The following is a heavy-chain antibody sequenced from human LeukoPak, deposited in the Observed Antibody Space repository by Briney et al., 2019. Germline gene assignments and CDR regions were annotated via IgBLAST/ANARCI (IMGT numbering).Heavy chain of an antibody. CDR1: GFTFSSYW. CDR2: INSDGSST. Sequence: GGSLRLSCAASGFTFSSYWMHWVRQAPGKGLVWVSRINSDGSSTSYADSVKGRFTISRDNAKNTLFLQMNSLRAEDTVVYYCARDGYVRGGSWDYYYYGLDVWGQGTTVIVSS. V-gene: IGHV3-74*01. CDR3: ARDGYVRGGSWDYYYYGLDV. J-gene: IGHJ6*02. D-gene: IGHD2-15*01.